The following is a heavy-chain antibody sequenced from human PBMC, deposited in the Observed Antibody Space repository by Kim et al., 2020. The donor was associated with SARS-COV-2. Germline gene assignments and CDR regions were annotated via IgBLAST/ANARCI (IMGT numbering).Heavy chain of an antibody. CDR3: ATDYGDSYFDY. J-gene: IGHJ4*02. V-gene: IGHV1-18*01. D-gene: IGHD4-17*01. CDR2: ISAYNGNT. CDR1: GYTFTSYD. Sequence: ASVKVSCKTSGYTFTSYDISWVRQAPGQGLEWMGWISAYNGNTNYAQKLQDRVTMTTDTSTSTAYMELRSLRSDDTAVYYCATDYGDSYFDYWGQGTLVTVSS.